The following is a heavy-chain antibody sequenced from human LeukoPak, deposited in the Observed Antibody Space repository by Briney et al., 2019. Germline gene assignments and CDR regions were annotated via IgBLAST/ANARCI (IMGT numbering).Heavy chain of an antibody. Sequence: GGSLRLSCAASGFTFSRYSMNWVRQAPGKGLEWVSGINWNGDSTGYADSVKGRFTISRDNAKNSLYLQMNNLRAEDTALYYCARTYYYYYMDVWGKGTTVTISS. V-gene: IGHV3-20*04. CDR3: ARTYYYYYMDV. CDR2: INWNGDST. CDR1: GFTFSRYS. J-gene: IGHJ6*03.